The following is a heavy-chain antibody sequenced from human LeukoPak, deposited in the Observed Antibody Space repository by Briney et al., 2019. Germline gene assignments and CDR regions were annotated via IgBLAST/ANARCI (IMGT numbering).Heavy chain of an antibody. CDR1: RGSISGSSYY. J-gene: IGHJ4*02. Sequence: SETLSLTCTVSRGSISGSSYYWGWIRQPPGKGLEWIGSMYYSGSTYYNPSLKSRVTISLDTSKNQFSLRLSSVTAADTAVYYCARQMNTVTADYWGQGTLVTVSS. V-gene: IGHV4-39*01. CDR2: MYYSGST. CDR3: ARQMNTVTADY. D-gene: IGHD4-17*01.